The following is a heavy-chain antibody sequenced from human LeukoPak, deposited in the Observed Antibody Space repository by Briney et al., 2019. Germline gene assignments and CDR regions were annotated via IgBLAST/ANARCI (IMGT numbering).Heavy chain of an antibody. Sequence: GGSLRLSCAASGFTLRTYWMHWVRQAPGKGLEWVSLISWDGGSTYYADSVKGRFTISRDNSKNSLYLQMNSLRAEDTALYYCARGAGANYFDYWGQGTLVTVSS. CDR2: ISWDGGST. V-gene: IGHV3-43D*03. CDR3: ARGAGANYFDY. J-gene: IGHJ4*02. CDR1: GFTLRTYW. D-gene: IGHD3-10*01.